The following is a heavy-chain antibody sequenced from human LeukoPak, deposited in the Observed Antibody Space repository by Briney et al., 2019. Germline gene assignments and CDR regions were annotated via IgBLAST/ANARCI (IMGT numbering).Heavy chain of an antibody. Sequence: SETLSLTCSVSGASINGYYWSWIRQPPGKGLEWIGHIYYGGSTNYNPSLKSRVTISMDTSKKQFSLNLSSVTPADKAAYFCAKGDGYNRYWGQGTLVTVSS. CDR2: IYYGGST. CDR3: AKGDGYNRY. V-gene: IGHV4-59*01. D-gene: IGHD5-24*01. J-gene: IGHJ4*02. CDR1: GASINGYY.